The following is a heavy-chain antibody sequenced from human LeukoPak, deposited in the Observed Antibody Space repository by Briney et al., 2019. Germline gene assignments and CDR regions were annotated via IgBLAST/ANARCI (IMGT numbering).Heavy chain of an antibody. V-gene: IGHV5-51*01. CDR2: IYPGDSDT. D-gene: IGHD1-26*01. J-gene: IGHJ6*03. Sequence: GESLKISCKGSGYSFTSYWIGWVRQMPGKDLEWMGIIYPGDSDTRYSPSFQGQVTISADKSISTAYLQWSSLKASDTAMYYCARHVGLPYYYYCMDVWGKGTTVTVSS. CDR3: ARHVGLPYYYYCMDV. CDR1: GYSFTSYW.